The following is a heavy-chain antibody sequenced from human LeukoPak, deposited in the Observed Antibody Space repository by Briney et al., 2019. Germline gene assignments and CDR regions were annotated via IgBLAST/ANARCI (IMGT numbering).Heavy chain of an antibody. J-gene: IGHJ3*02. CDR2: ISSSSTYI. CDR3: ARVGDGYKNDAFDI. D-gene: IGHD5-24*01. Sequence: GALRLSCAASGFTFSRYCMNWVRQAPGKGLEWVSSISSSSTYIYYADSVKGRFTVSRDNAKNSLYLQMNSLRAEDTAMYYCARVGDGYKNDAFDIWGQGTMVTVSS. CDR1: GFTFSRYC. V-gene: IGHV3-21*06.